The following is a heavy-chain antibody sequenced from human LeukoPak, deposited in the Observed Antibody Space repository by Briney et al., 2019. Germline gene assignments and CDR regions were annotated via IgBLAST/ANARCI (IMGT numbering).Heavy chain of an antibody. D-gene: IGHD1-26*01. CDR3: ARGPEWELLTGPR. J-gene: IGHJ4*02. CDR1: GFTFSDYY. V-gene: IGHV3-21*01. Sequence: PSETLRLSCAASGFTFSDYYMSWVRQAPGKGLEWVSSISSSSSYIYYADSVKGRFTISRDNAKNSLYLQMNSLRAEDTAVYYCARGPEWELLTGPRWGQGTLVTVSS. CDR2: ISSSSSYI.